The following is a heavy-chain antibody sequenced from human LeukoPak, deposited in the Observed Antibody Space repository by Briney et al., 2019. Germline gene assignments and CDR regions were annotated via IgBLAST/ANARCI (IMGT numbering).Heavy chain of an antibody. CDR2: INHSGSV. Sequence: PWETLSLTCVVYGGSFSGHYWSWIRQPPGKGLEWIGEINHSGSVNYNPSLKSRDTVSVDTSKNQFSLKLNSVTAADTAVYYCAFTTGSYYLDSWGQGTLVTVSS. D-gene: IGHD1-26*01. V-gene: IGHV4-34*01. CDR3: AFTTGSYYLDS. CDR1: GGSFSGHY. J-gene: IGHJ4*02.